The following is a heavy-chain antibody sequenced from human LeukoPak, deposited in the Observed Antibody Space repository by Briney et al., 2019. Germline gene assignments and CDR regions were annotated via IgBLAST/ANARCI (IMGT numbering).Heavy chain of an antibody. J-gene: IGHJ4*02. V-gene: IGHV3-74*01. CDR1: GLTFSSHW. CDR2: ITNDGSST. Sequence: GGSLRLSCAASGLTFSSHWMHWVRQAPGKGLVWVSRITNDGSSTTYADSVKGRFTISRDNAKNMLYLQVNSLRAEDTAVYYCARAPAPRHCTSTSCPRGPFDYWGQGTLVTVSS. D-gene: IGHD2-2*01. CDR3: ARAPAPRHCTSTSCPRGPFDY.